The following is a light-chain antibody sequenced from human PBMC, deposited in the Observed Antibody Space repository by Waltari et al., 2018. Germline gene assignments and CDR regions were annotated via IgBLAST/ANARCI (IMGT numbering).Light chain of an antibody. CDR2: DAS. Sequence: EIVLTQSPATLSLSPGERAPLSCRASQSVRSNLAWSQQKPGQAPSLLIYDASTRATGIPVRFSGRWSGTDFTLTISSLEPEDFALYYCQQRSNWPHTFGQGTKVEI. CDR3: QQRSNWPHT. CDR1: QSVRSN. V-gene: IGKV3-11*01. J-gene: IGKJ2*01.